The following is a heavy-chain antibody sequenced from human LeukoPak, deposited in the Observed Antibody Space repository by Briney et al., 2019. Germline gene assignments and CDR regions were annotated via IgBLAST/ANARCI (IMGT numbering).Heavy chain of an antibody. V-gene: IGHV3-9*01. CDR3: AKDIRGGDQSFWHFDL. CDR1: EFTFEDYA. CDR2: INWKSDTI. J-gene: IGHJ2*01. Sequence: GGPLRLSCAASEFTFEDYAMHWVRQAPGKGLEWVSGINWKSDTIGYADSVKGRFTISRDNTKNSLYLQMNSLRAEDTALYYCAKDIRGGDQSFWHFDLWGRGTLVTVSS. D-gene: IGHD4-17*01.